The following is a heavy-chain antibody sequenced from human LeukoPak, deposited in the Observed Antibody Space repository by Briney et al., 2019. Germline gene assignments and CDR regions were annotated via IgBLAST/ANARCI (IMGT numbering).Heavy chain of an antibody. D-gene: IGHD3-3*01. V-gene: IGHV4-34*01. J-gene: IGHJ6*02. CDR1: GGSFSGYY. Sequence: PSETLSLTCAVYGGSFSGYYWSWIRQPPGKGLEWIGEINHSGSTNYNPSLKSRVTISVDTSRNQFSLKLSSVTAADTAVYYCARGPRIFTISGVVITPWGMDVWGQGTTVTVSS. CDR2: INHSGST. CDR3: ARGPRIFTISGVVITPWGMDV.